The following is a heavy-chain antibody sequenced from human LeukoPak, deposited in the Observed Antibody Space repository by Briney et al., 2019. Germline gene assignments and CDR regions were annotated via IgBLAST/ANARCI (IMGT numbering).Heavy chain of an antibody. CDR1: GYPFTSYG. J-gene: IGHJ4*02. Sequence: AASVKVSCKASGYPFTSYGISWVRQAPGQGLEWMGWISAYNGNTNYAQKLRGRVTMTTDTSTSTAYMELRSLRSDDTAVYYCARDPVAAAGTGGDYWGQGTLATVSS. V-gene: IGHV1-18*01. CDR3: ARDPVAAAGTGGDY. CDR2: ISAYNGNT. D-gene: IGHD6-13*01.